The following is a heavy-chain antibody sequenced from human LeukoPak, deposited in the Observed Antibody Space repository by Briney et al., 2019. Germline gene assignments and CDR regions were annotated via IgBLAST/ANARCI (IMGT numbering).Heavy chain of an antibody. J-gene: IGHJ4*02. V-gene: IGHV4-39*01. Sequence: SETLSLTCAVSGVSITNNGDSWGWIRQPPGKGLEWIGSIYYSGSTYYSPSLESRLTTSIDTSRNQFSLRLSSVTAADTAVYYCARHGIRDSTRDYFDSWGQGTLVTVSS. CDR1: GVSITNNGDS. D-gene: IGHD6-13*01. CDR2: IYYSGST. CDR3: ARHGIRDSTRDYFDS.